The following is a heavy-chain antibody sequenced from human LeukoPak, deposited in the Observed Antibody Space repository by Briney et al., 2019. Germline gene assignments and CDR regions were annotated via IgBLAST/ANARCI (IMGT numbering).Heavy chain of an antibody. V-gene: IGHV3-23*01. Sequence: GGSLRLSCAASGFTFSSYGMSWVRQAPGKGPEWVSAISGSGDSTYYADSVKGRFTISRDNSKNTLYLQMNSLRAEDTAVYYCAKVGYYNDSSGYYLDYFDYWGQGTLVTVSS. CDR2: ISGSGDST. J-gene: IGHJ4*02. CDR3: AKVGYYNDSSGYYLDYFDY. D-gene: IGHD3-22*01. CDR1: GFTFSSYG.